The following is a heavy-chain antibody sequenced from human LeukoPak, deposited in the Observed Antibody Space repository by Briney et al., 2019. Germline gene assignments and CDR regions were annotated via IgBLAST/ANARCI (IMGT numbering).Heavy chain of an antibody. V-gene: IGHV4-4*07. Sequence: SETLSLTCTVSGGSISRYCWTWIRQPAGKGLEWIGRIYTSGSTNHNPSLKSRVTISVDTSKNQFSLKLSSVTAADTAVYYCARRVGGLGAYYFDYWGQGTLVTVSS. CDR2: IYTSGST. D-gene: IGHD3-3*01. J-gene: IGHJ4*02. CDR3: ARRVGGLGAYYFDY. CDR1: GGSISRYC.